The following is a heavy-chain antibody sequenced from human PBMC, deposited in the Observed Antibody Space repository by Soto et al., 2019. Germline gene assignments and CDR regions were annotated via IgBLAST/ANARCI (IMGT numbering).Heavy chain of an antibody. D-gene: IGHD3-10*01. CDR1: GYIFTTYS. CDR3: AREAFGVHASWLAP. CDR2: ISADNGNT. J-gene: IGHJ5*02. V-gene: IGHV1-18*01. Sequence: QVQLVQSGTEGKKPGASVKVSCKASGYIFTTYSIAWVRQAPVQGLEWMGWISADNGNTNYAQKFQGRVTMTTDTSTNTAYMELRSLRSDDTAVYFCAREAFGVHASWLAPWGQGPLVNVSS.